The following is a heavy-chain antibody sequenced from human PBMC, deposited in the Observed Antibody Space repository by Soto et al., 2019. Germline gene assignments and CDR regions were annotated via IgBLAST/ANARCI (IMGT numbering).Heavy chain of an antibody. CDR1: GGSISSGGYY. CDR2: IYYSGST. V-gene: IGHV4-31*03. J-gene: IGHJ4*02. D-gene: IGHD6-13*01. CDR3: ARVGSSWYLGFDY. Sequence: SETLSLTCTVSGGSISSGGYYWSWIRQHPGKGLEWIGYIYYSGSTYYNPSLKSRVTISVDTSKNQFSLKLSSVTAADTAVYYCARVGSSWYLGFDYWGQGTLVTVSS.